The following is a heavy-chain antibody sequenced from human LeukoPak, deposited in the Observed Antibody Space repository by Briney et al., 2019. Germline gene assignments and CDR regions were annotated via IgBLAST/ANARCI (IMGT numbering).Heavy chain of an antibody. D-gene: IGHD3-22*01. CDR1: GFTFSSYW. V-gene: IGHV3-7*03. CDR2: INHNGNVN. Sequence: SGGSLRLSCAASGFTFSSYWMNWARQAPGKGLEWVASINHNGNVNYYVDSVKGRFTISRDNAKNSLYLQMNSLRAEDTALYYCAKGYYYDSSGYLDYWGQGTLVTVSS. J-gene: IGHJ4*02. CDR3: AKGYYYDSSGYLDY.